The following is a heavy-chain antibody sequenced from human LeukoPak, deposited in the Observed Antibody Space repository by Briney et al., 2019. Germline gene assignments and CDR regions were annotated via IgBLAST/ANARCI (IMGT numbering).Heavy chain of an antibody. V-gene: IGHV1-2*02. Sequence: ASVKVSCKASGYTFTGYYMHWVRQAPGQGLEWMGWINPNSGGTNYAQKFQGRVTMTRDTSISTAYMGLSRLRSDDTAVYYCARVGSSWYAYYYGMDVWGQGTTVTVSS. CDR1: GYTFTGYY. CDR2: INPNSGGT. D-gene: IGHD6-13*01. CDR3: ARVGSSWYAYYYGMDV. J-gene: IGHJ6*02.